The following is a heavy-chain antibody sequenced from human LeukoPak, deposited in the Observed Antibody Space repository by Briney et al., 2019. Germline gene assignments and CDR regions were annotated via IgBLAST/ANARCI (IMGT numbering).Heavy chain of an antibody. CDR1: GYTFTDYF. D-gene: IGHD2-21*02. CDR3: ARMALDGGDSIGFDS. CDR2: INPNIGDA. V-gene: IGHV1-2*02. Sequence: GASVEVSCKASGYTFTDYFIHWVRQAPGQGLEWMGWINPNIGDACYAQKFQDRVTMTRDRSINTAYMELSRLTSDDTAVYYCARMALDGGDSIGFDSWGQGTLVTVSS. J-gene: IGHJ5*01.